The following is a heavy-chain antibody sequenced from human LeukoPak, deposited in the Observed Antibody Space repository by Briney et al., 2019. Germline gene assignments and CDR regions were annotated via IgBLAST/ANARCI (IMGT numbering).Heavy chain of an antibody. CDR2: TYYSGST. CDR1: GGSISSGDYY. CDR3: ASYSNYGSSYYFDY. Sequence: SQTLSLTCTVSGGSISSGDYYWSWIRQPPGKGLEWIGYTYYSGSTYYNPSLKSRVTISVDTSKNQFSLKLSSVTGADTAVYYCASYSNYGSSYYFDYWGQGTLVTVSS. V-gene: IGHV4-30-4*01. J-gene: IGHJ4*02. D-gene: IGHD4-11*01.